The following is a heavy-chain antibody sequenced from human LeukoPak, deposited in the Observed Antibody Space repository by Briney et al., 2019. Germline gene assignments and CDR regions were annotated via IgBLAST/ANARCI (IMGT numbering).Heavy chain of an antibody. CDR3: ARDWADYYDSSGYFRAFDI. Sequence: RTGGSLRLPCAASGFTFSSYSMNWVRQAPGKGLEWVSSISSSSSYIYYADSVKGRFTISRDNAKNSLYLQMNSLRAEDTAVYYCARDWADYYDSSGYFRAFDIWGQGTMATVSS. CDR2: ISSSSSYI. J-gene: IGHJ3*02. V-gene: IGHV3-21*01. D-gene: IGHD3-22*01. CDR1: GFTFSSYS.